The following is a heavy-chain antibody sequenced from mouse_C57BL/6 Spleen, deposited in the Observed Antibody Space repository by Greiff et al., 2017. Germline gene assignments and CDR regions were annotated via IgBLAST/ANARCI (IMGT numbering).Heavy chain of an antibody. CDR2: IDPSDSYT. Sequence: QVQLQQPGAELVKPGASVKLSCKASGYTFTSYWMQWVKQRPGQGLEWIGAIDPSDSYTNYNHKFKGKATFTVDTSSSTDYMQLSSLTSEGSAVYYCARCFSYAMDYGGQGTSVTVAS. CDR3: ARCFSYAMDY. V-gene: IGHV1-50*01. CDR1: GYTFTSYW. J-gene: IGHJ4*01.